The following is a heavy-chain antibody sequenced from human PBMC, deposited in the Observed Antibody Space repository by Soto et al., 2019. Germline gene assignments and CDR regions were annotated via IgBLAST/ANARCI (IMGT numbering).Heavy chain of an antibody. CDR3: ARANLGYYDFWSGYGHYYFDY. V-gene: IGHV4-34*01. CDR2: INHSGST. Sequence: QVQLQQWGAGLLKPSETLSLTCAVYGGSFSGYYWSWIRQPPGKGLEWIGEINHSGSTNYNPSLKSRVTISVDTSKNQFSRKLSSVTAADTAVYYCARANLGYYDFWSGYGHYYFDYWGQGTLVTVSS. D-gene: IGHD3-3*01. CDR1: GGSFSGYY. J-gene: IGHJ4*02.